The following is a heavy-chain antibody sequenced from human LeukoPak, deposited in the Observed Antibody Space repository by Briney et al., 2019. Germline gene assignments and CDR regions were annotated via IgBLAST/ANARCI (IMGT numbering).Heavy chain of an antibody. D-gene: IGHD3-9*01. CDR1: GFTFSSYW. J-gene: IGHJ4*02. V-gene: IGHV3-7*01. Sequence: GGSLRLSCAASGFTFSSYWMSWVRQAPGKGLEWVANIKQDGSEKYYVDSVKGRFTISRDNAKNSLYLQMNRLRAEDTAVYYCARAQKSYFDWLLGYFDYWGQGTLVTVSS. CDR2: IKQDGSEK. CDR3: ARAQKSYFDWLLGYFDY.